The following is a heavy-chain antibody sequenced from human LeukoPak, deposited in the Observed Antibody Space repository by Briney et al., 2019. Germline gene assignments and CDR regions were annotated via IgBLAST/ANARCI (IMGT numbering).Heavy chain of an antibody. CDR2: IRYDGSNK. CDR1: GFTFSSYG. J-gene: IGHJ6*02. D-gene: IGHD6-19*01. Sequence: PGGSLRLSCAASGFTFSSYGMHWVRQAPGKGLKWVAFIRYDGSNKYYADSVKGRFTISRDNSKNTLYLQMNSLRAEDTAVYYCAKSSVGAVAGKVYYYYGMDVWGQGTTVTVSS. V-gene: IGHV3-30*02. CDR3: AKSSVGAVAGKVYYYYGMDV.